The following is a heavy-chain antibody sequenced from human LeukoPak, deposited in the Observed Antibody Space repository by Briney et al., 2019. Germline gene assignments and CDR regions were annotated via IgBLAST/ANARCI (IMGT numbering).Heavy chain of an antibody. J-gene: IGHJ6*03. CDR2: INHSGST. V-gene: IGHV4-34*01. Sequence: PSETLSLACAVYGGSFSGYYWSWIRQPPGKGLEWIGEINHSGSTNYNPSHKSRVTIPVDTSKNQFSLKLSSVTAADTAVYYCARGVYYGSGSRFYYYYYMDVWGKGTTVTVSS. D-gene: IGHD3-10*01. CDR3: ARGVYYGSGSRFYYYYYMDV. CDR1: GGSFSGYY.